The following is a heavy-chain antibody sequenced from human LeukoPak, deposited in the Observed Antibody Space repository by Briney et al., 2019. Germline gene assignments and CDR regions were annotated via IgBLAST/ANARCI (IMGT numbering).Heavy chain of an antibody. CDR3: APHILN. V-gene: IGHV3-23*01. CDR1: GFTFSTYA. Sequence: GGSLRLSCAASGFTFSTYAMSWVRQAPGKGLEWVSAISSSGGSTYYADSVKGRFTISRDNSNNTLYLEMSSLRAEDTAVYYCAPHILNWGQRTLVAVSS. J-gene: IGHJ4*02. D-gene: IGHD2-21*01. CDR2: ISSSGGST.